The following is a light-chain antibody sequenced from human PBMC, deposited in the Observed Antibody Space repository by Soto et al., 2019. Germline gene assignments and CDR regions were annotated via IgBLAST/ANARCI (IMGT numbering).Light chain of an antibody. V-gene: IGKV3-15*01. CDR2: GAS. CDR3: QQYYKWPHT. CDR1: QGVTND. J-gene: IGKJ5*01. Sequence: IQMTQSPSSLSASLGDRVTITCRASQGVTNDLAWYQHKPGQAPKLLIHGASTIATGIPSRFSGVGSGTEFTLTISSLQSEDFAVYYCQQYYKWPHTFGQGTHLEI.